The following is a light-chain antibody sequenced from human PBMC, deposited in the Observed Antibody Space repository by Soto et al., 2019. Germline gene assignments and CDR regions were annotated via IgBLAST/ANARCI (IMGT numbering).Light chain of an antibody. CDR3: QQYNSYSSWT. V-gene: IGKV1-5*01. Sequence: DIQMTQSPSTLSASVGDRVTITCRASQSLNSLLAWYQQKPGRAPKLLIYDASTLESGVPSRFSGSGSGTEFTLTISSLQTDDFANYYCQQYNSYSSWTFGQGTKVDI. CDR2: DAS. CDR1: QSLNSL. J-gene: IGKJ1*01.